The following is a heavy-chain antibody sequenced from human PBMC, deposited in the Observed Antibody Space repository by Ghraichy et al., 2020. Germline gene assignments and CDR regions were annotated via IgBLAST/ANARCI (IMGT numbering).Heavy chain of an antibody. J-gene: IGHJ5*02. CDR1: GFSLSTSGMC. D-gene: IGHD6-6*01. Sequence: SGPTLVKPTQTLTLTCTFSGFSLSTSGMCVSWIRQPPGKALEWLALIDWDDDKYYSTSLKTRLTISKDTSKNQVVLTMTNMDPVDTATYYCARIRAARHLRVWDWFDPWGQGTLVTVSS. CDR3: ARIRAARHLRVWDWFDP. V-gene: IGHV2-70*01. CDR2: IDWDDDK.